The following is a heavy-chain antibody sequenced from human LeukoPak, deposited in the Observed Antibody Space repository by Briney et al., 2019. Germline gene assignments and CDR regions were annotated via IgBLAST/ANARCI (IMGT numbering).Heavy chain of an antibody. CDR1: GFTFSNAW. Sequence: GGSLRLSCAASGFTFSNAWMSWVRQAPGKGLEWVSYISSSSSTIYYADSVKGRFTISRDNAKNSLYLQMNSLRDEDTAVYYCAREYSISSGSVSDYWGQGTLVTVSS. V-gene: IGHV3-48*02. J-gene: IGHJ4*02. CDR3: AREYSISSGSVSDY. D-gene: IGHD6-6*01. CDR2: ISSSSSTI.